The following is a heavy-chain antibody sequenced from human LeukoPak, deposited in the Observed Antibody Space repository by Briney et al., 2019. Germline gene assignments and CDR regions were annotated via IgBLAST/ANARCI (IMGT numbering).Heavy chain of an antibody. V-gene: IGHV4-39*07. CDR1: GGTISSNTCY. J-gene: IGHJ4*02. D-gene: IGHD1-26*01. CDR3: VKDRGSHVTDY. CDR2: ICSSGST. Sequence: SETLSLTCTVSGGTISSNTCYWGWIRQPPGKGLEWIGTICSSGSTYYNPSLKSRLAISVDTSKNQFSLKLSSVTAADTAIYYCVKDRGSHVTDYWGQGTLVTVSS.